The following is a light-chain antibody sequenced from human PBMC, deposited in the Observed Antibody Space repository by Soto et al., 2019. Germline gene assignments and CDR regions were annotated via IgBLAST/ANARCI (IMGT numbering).Light chain of an antibody. Sequence: DFQMTQSPSSLSASVGDIVCITCRASQSIGTSLNWYQQKPGKAPKLLIYSASTLQGGGPSRFSGSGSGTDFTLTISSLQPEDFATYYCLQSYTAPFTFGRGTKVDVK. CDR1: QSIGTS. J-gene: IGKJ3*01. CDR3: LQSYTAPFT. CDR2: SAS. V-gene: IGKV1-39*01.